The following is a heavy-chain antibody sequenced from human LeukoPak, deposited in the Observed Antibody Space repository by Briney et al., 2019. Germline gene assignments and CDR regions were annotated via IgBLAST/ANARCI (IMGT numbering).Heavy chain of an antibody. V-gene: IGHV3-30*02. CDR2: IRYDGSNK. J-gene: IGHJ4*02. CDR3: AKGFIVATYFDY. CDR1: GFTFSSYG. D-gene: IGHD5-12*01. Sequence: GGSLRLSCAASGFTFSSYGMHWVRQAPGKGLEWVAFIRYDGSNKYYADSVKGRFTISRDNSKNTLYLQMNSLRAEDTAVYYCAKGFIVATYFDYWGQGTLVTVSS.